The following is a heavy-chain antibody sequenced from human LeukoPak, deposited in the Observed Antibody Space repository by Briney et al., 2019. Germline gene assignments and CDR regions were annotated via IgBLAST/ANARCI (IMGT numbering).Heavy chain of an antibody. J-gene: IGHJ4*02. CDR3: AKDKVGALDY. Sequence: PGGSLRLSRAASGFTFSSYGMHWVRQAPGKGLEWVAVIWYDGSNKYYADSVKGRFTISRDNSKNTLYLQMNSLRAEDTAVYYCAKDKVGALDYWGQGTLVTVSS. D-gene: IGHD1-26*01. CDR1: GFTFSSYG. V-gene: IGHV3-33*06. CDR2: IWYDGSNK.